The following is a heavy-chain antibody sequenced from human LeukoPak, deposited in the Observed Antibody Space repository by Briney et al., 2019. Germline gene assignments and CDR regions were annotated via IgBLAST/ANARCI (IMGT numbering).Heavy chain of an antibody. CDR2: IYYSGST. J-gene: IGHJ4*02. V-gene: IGHV4-39*07. CDR3: ARELGGQAVAGPM. D-gene: IGHD6-19*01. CDR1: GGSISSYY. Sequence: SETLSLTRTVSGGSISSYYWSWIRQPPGKGREWIGSIYYSGSTYYNPSLKSRVTISVDTSKNQFSLKLSSVTAADTAVYYCARELGGQAVAGPMWGQGTLVTVSS.